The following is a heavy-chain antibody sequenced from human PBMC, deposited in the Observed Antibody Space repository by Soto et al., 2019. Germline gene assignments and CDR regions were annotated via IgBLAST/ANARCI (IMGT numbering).Heavy chain of an antibody. D-gene: IGHD5-12*01. CDR2: ISNTGNYK. V-gene: IGHV3-21*01. J-gene: IGHJ4*02. CDR1: GFTFSNYS. CDR3: ARYPGTIMATIMGSYYFAY. Sequence: EVQLVESGGGLVKPGGSLRISCAVSGFTFSNYSMNWVRQAPGKGLEWVSSISNTGNYKYYADSVKGRFTVSRDNAKNYLYLQMNSLRAEDTAVYFCARYPGTIMATIMGSYYFAYWGLGTLVTVSS.